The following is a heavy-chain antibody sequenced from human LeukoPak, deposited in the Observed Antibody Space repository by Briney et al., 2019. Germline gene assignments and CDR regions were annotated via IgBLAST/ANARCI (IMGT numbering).Heavy chain of an antibody. J-gene: IGHJ6*04. CDR3: ARDRGFGQADV. Sequence: GGSQRLSCAASGFTFSGYWMSWLRQAPGKGPEWVANIKQDGGEKYYVDSVKGRFTISRDNAKNSLYLQMNSLRAEDTAVYYCARDRGFGQADVWGKGTTVTVSS. CDR1: GFTFSGYW. D-gene: IGHD3-10*01. V-gene: IGHV3-7*01. CDR2: IKQDGGEK.